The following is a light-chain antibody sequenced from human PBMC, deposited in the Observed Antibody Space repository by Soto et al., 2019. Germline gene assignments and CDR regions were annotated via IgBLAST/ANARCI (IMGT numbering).Light chain of an antibody. CDR3: QQRSNWPRT. CDR1: QRISSN. V-gene: IGKV3-11*01. CDR2: DAS. J-gene: IGKJ1*01. Sequence: EILMTQSQATLSFSPGERATLSCRASQRISSNVAWYQQKPGQAPRLLIYDASNRATGIPARFSGSGSGTDFTLTISSLEPEDFAVYYCQQRSNWPRTFGQGTKVEIK.